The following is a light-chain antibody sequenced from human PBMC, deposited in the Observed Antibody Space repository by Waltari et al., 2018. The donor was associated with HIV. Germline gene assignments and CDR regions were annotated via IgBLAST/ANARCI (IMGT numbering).Light chain of an antibody. CDR1: ARDVGRYNL. Sequence: QSALTQPASVSGSPGQSITISCTGTARDVGRYNLVSWYQQYPGKAPKLIIYEGSKRPSWISNRFSGSQSGNTASLTISGLQAEDEADYYCCSYAVSSTSVIFGGGTKLTVL. J-gene: IGLJ2*01. CDR2: EGS. CDR3: CSYAVSSTSVI. V-gene: IGLV2-23*01.